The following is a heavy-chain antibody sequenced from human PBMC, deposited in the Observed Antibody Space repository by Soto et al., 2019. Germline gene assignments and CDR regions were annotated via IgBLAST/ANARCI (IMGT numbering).Heavy chain of an antibody. CDR1: GFTFSSYG. Sequence: GGSLRLSCAASGFTFSSYGMHWVRQAPGKGLEWVAVIWYDGSNKYYADSVKGRFTISRDNSKNTLYLQMNSLRAEDTAVYYCARETYGSGSYYLYYYYGMDVWGQGTTVTVSS. J-gene: IGHJ6*02. CDR3: ARETYGSGSYYLYYYYGMDV. CDR2: IWYDGSNK. D-gene: IGHD3-10*01. V-gene: IGHV3-33*01.